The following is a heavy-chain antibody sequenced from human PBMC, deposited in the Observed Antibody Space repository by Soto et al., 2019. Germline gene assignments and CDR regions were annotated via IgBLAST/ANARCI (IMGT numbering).Heavy chain of an antibody. Sequence: QVQLVESGGGVVQPGTSLRLSCAASGSTFSNYGMHWVRQAPGKGLEWVAVVLYDGTTKFYPDSVKGRFTISRDNSNNTLYLQMNSLRVEDTAVYYCATVDNYYGSVFWGQGTLVTVSS. CDR3: ATVDNYYGSVF. CDR1: GSTFSNYG. CDR2: VLYDGTTK. V-gene: IGHV3-33*01. J-gene: IGHJ4*02. D-gene: IGHD3-10*01.